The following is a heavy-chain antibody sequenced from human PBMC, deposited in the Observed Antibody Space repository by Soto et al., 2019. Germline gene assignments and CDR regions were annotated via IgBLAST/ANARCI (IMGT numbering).Heavy chain of an antibody. CDR3: ARDGGSIAARPQTYSSYMDA. V-gene: IGHV3-53*04. Sequence: GGSLRLSCAASGFTVSSNYMSWVRQAPGKGLEWVSVIYSGGSTYYADSVKGRFTISRHNSKNTLYLQMNSLRAEDTAVYYCARDGGSIAARPQTYSSYMDAWGQGTTVTVS. D-gene: IGHD6-6*01. CDR2: IYSGGST. J-gene: IGHJ6*03. CDR1: GFTVSSNY.